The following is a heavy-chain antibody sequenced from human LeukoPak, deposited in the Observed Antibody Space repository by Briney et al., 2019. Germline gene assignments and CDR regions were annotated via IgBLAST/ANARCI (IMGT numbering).Heavy chain of an antibody. D-gene: IGHD3-22*01. CDR2: IWYDGSNK. J-gene: IGHJ5*02. CDR1: GFTFSSYG. CDR3: AKDLGSSGQGCFDP. V-gene: IGHV3-33*06. Sequence: GRSRRLSCAASGFTFSSYGMHWVRQAPGKGLEWVAVIWYDGSNKYYADSVKGRFTISRDNPKNTLYLQMNSLRAEDTAVYYCAKDLGSSGQGCFDPWGQGTLVTVSS.